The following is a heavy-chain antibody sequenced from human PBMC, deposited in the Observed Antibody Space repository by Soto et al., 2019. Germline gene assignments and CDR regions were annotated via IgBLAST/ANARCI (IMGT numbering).Heavy chain of an antibody. CDR1: GFSLSTSGVG. D-gene: IGHD1-26*01. CDR2: IYWDDDK. CDR3: AHRVSGSYAFDI. J-gene: IGHJ3*02. V-gene: IGHV2-5*02. Sequence: QITLKESGPPLVKPTQTLTLTCTFSGFSLSTSGVGVGWIRQPPGKALEWLALIYWDDDKRYSPSLKSRLTITKESSKKQVVLTMTNMDPVDTATYYCAHRVSGSYAFDIWGQGTMVTVSS.